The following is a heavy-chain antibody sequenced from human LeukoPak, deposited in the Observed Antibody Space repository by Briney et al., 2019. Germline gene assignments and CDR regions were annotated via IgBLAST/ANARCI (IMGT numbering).Heavy chain of an antibody. J-gene: IGHJ4*02. CDR3: AKLRDTAMAYYFDY. CDR2: ISGTSGNT. Sequence: GGSLRLSCAASGFTFSIYAMSWVRQAPGKGLEWVSSISGTSGNTYHADSVKGRFTISRDNSKNTLYLQMNSLRAEDTAVYYCAKLRDTAMAYYFDYWGQGTLVTVSS. D-gene: IGHD5-18*01. V-gene: IGHV3-23*01. CDR1: GFTFSIYA.